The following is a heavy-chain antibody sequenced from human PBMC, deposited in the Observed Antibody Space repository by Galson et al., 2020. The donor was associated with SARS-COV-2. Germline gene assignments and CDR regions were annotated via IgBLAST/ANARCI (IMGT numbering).Heavy chain of an antibody. CDR3: ARRTGYWSGGSCYGFDP. CDR2: IYPGDSDT. Sequence: GGSLRLSCKGSGYSFTSYWIGWVRQMPGKGLEWMGIIYPGDSDTRYSASFQGQVTISADKSISTAYLQWSSLKASDTAMYYCARRTGYWSGGSCYGFDPWGQGTLVTVSS. J-gene: IGHJ5*02. CDR1: GYSFTSYW. D-gene: IGHD2-15*01. V-gene: IGHV5-51*01.